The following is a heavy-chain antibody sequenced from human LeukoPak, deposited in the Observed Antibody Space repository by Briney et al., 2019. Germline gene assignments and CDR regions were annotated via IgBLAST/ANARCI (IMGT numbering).Heavy chain of an antibody. CDR3: ARDSGFSGTQRGEY. CDR2: ISSSSSSYI. CDR1: GFTFSSYS. V-gene: IGHV3-21*01. D-gene: IGHD3/OR15-3a*01. J-gene: IGHJ4*02. Sequence: GGSLRLSCAASGFTFSSYSMNWVRQAPGKGLEWVSSISSSSSSYIYYADSVKGRFTISRDNSKNTLYLQMNSLRAEDTALYYCARDSGFSGTQRGEYWGQGTLVTVSS.